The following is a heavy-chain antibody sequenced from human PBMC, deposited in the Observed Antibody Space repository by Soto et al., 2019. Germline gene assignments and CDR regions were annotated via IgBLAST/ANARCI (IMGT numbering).Heavy chain of an antibody. J-gene: IGHJ4*02. Sequence: PGESLKISCKTSGYTFSGHWISWVRQVPGKGLQWMGNIDPSDSYINYNPAFRGHVTFSVDKSSSIAYLHWRSLGPSDTAIYYCARHGAAIWLGYWGQGTLVTVSS. CDR1: GYTFSGHW. CDR2: IDPSDSYI. V-gene: IGHV5-10-1*01. D-gene: IGHD6-19*01. CDR3: ARHGAAIWLGY.